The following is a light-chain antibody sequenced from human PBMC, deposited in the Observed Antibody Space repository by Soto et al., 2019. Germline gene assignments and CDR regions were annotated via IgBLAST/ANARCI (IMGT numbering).Light chain of an antibody. CDR3: QQSYMDPIT. V-gene: IGKV1-39*01. CDR2: AAS. CDR1: QSISSY. J-gene: IGKJ5*01. Sequence: DIQMTQSPSSLPASVGDRVTITCRASQSISSYLNWYQQKPGKAPKLLIYAASSLQSGVPSRFSGSGGGTDFTLSISSVQPEDFATYFCQQSYMDPITFGQGTRLEIK.